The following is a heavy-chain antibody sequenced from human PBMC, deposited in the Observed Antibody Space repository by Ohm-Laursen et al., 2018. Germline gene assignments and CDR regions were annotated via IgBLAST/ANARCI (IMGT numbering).Heavy chain of an antibody. V-gene: IGHV1-46*01. D-gene: IGHD2-2*01. CDR2: INPSGGST. CDR1: GYTFTSYY. CDR3: ARDYRLIVVVPAAPYGMDV. J-gene: IGHJ6*02. Sequence: SVKVSCKASGYTFTSYYMHWVRQAPGQGLEWMGIINPSGGSTSYAQKFQGRVTMTRDTSTSTVYMELSSLRSEDTAVYYCARDYRLIVVVPAAPYGMDVWGQGTTVTVSS.